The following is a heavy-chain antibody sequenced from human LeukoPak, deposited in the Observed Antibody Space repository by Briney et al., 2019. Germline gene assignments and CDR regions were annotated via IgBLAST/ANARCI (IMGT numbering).Heavy chain of an antibody. J-gene: IGHJ6*02. CDR3: AKDLRYSSNHYYYYYGMDV. V-gene: IGHV3-30*02. Sequence: GGSLRLSCAASGFTFSSYGMHWVRQAPGKGLEWVAFIRYDGSNKYYADSVKGRFTISRDKSKNTLYLQMNSLRAEDTVVYYCAKDLRYSSNHYYYYYGMDVWGQGTTVTVSS. D-gene: IGHD6-13*01. CDR2: IRYDGSNK. CDR1: GFTFSSYG.